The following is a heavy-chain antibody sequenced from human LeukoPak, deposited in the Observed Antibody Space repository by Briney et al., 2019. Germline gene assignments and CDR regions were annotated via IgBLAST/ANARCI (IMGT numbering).Heavy chain of an antibody. Sequence: ASVKVSCKASGYTFTSYDINWVRQATGQGLEWMGWMNPNSGNTGYAQKFQGRVTITRNTSISTAYMELSSLRSEDTAVYYCARGVSGYYYYYYMDVWGKGTTVTVSS. D-gene: IGHD3-22*01. CDR3: ARGVSGYYYYYYMDV. CDR2: MNPNSGNT. CDR1: GYTFTSYD. J-gene: IGHJ6*03. V-gene: IGHV1-8*03.